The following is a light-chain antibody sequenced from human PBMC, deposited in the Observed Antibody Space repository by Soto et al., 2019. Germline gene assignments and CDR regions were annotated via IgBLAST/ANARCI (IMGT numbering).Light chain of an antibody. CDR2: NNN. CDR3: GTWDSSLTSALYV. J-gene: IGLJ1*01. V-gene: IGLV1-51*01. CDR1: NSNIENNY. Sequence: QSVLTQPPSVSAAPGQTVTNSCSGSNSNIENNYVSWYQHLPGSAPKLRIYNNNKRSSGIPDRFSGSKSGTSATLGITGLQTGDEADEYCGTWDSSLTSALYVFGTETKLNVL.